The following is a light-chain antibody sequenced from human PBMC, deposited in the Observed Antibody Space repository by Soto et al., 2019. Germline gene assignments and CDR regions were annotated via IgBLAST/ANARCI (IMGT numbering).Light chain of an antibody. CDR1: QSVSSY. CDR3: QQRSTPLP. J-gene: IGKJ4*01. Sequence: EIVLTQSPATLSLSPGERATLSCRASQSVSSYLAWYQQKPGQAPRLLIYDASNRATGIPARFGGSGSGTDFTLTISSLEPEDFAVYYCQQRSTPLPFGGGTKVDIK. V-gene: IGKV3-11*01. CDR2: DAS.